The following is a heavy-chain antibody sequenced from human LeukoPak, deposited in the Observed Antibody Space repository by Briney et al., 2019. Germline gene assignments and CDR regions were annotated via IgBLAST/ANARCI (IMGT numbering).Heavy chain of an antibody. V-gene: IGHV1-69*05. CDR1: GGTFSSYA. D-gene: IGHD3-3*01. Sequence: ASVKVSCKASGGTFSSYAISWVRQAPGQGLEWMGGIIPIFGTANYAQKFQGRVTITTDESTSTAYMELSSLRSEDTAVYYCARGQYYDFWSGYSINNAFDIWGQGTMVTVSS. CDR2: IIPIFGTA. J-gene: IGHJ3*02. CDR3: ARGQYYDFWSGYSINNAFDI.